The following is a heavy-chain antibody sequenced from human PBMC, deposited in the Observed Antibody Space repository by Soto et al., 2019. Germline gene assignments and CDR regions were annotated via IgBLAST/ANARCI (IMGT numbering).Heavy chain of an antibody. CDR3: ARGDRGGFDL. V-gene: IGHV3-74*01. D-gene: IGHD3-10*01. CDR1: GFTFDYYW. CDR2: VHSDGTTT. J-gene: IGHJ3*01. Sequence: EVQLVESGGGLVQPGESLRLSCAASGFTFDYYWMHWVRQAPGKGLVWVSRVHSDGTTTTYADSVKGRFTISRDNARNTVSLEMSSLRAEDTAIYYCARGDRGGFDLWGHGTVVTVSS.